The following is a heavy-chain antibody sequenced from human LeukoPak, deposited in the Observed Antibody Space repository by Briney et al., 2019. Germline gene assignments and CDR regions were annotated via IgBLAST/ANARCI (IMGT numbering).Heavy chain of an antibody. CDR1: GFTFSSYE. CDR2: ISSSGSTI. J-gene: IGHJ4*02. V-gene: IGHV3-48*03. Sequence: GGSLRLSCAASGFTFSSYEMNWVRQAPGKGLEWVSYISSSGSTIYYADSVKGRFTTSRDNAKNSLYLQMNSLRAEDTAVYYCARDLRSSGYYAFDYWGQGTMVTVSS. D-gene: IGHD3-22*01. CDR3: ARDLRSSGYYAFDY.